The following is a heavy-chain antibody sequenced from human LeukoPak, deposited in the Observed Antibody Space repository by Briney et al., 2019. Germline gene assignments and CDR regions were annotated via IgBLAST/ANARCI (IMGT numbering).Heavy chain of an antibody. CDR1: GGSFSVYY. J-gene: IGHJ4*02. D-gene: IGHD5-12*01. V-gene: IGHV4-34*01. CDR3: ARLGATTWSRYFDY. CDR2: INHSGST. Sequence: SETLSLTCAVYGGSFSVYYWSWIRQPPGKGLEWIGEINHSGSTNYNPSLKSRVTISVDTSKNQFSLKLSSVTAADTAVYYCARLGATTWSRYFDYWGQGTLVTVSS.